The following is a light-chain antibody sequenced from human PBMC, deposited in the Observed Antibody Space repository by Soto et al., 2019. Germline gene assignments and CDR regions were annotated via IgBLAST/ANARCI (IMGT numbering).Light chain of an antibody. J-gene: IGLJ3*02. V-gene: IGLV2-14*01. CDR1: SSDVGGYDF. Sequence: QSVLTQPASVSGSPGQSITISCTGTSSDVGGYDFVSWYQQYPGKAPKLIIYDVTNRPSGVSIRFSGSKSGITASLTISGLQAEDEADYYCSSCTTSSTGVFGAGTKLTVL. CDR3: SSCTTSSTGV. CDR2: DVT.